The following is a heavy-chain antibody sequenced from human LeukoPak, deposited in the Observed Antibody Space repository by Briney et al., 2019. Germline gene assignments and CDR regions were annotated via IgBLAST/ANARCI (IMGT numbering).Heavy chain of an antibody. CDR1: GYSISSGYY. CDR3: ARHIRAKYSSSHLVYFDY. CDR2: IYHSGST. Sequence: SETLSLTCAVSGYSISSGYYWGCSRQPPGKRLEWIGSIYHSGSTYYNPSLKSRVTISVDTSKNQFSLKLSSVTAADTAVYYCARHIRAKYSSSHLVYFDYWGQGTLVTVSS. J-gene: IGHJ4*02. V-gene: IGHV4-38-2*01. D-gene: IGHD6-6*01.